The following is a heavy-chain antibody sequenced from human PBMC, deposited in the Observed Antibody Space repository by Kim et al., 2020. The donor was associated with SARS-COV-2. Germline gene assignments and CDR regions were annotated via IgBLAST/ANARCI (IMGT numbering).Heavy chain of an antibody. J-gene: IGHJ4*02. Sequence: SYTPSLKSRVTISVDTSKNQFSLKLSSVTAADTAVYYCARARYGGYYFDYWGQGTLVTVSS. V-gene: IGHV4-39*01. D-gene: IGHD1-26*01. CDR3: ARARYGGYYFDY.